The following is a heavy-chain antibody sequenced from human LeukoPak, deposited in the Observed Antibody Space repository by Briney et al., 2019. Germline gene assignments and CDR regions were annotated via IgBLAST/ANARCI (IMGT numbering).Heavy chain of an antibody. Sequence: SETLSLTCTVSGVSITTYYWSWIRQPPGKGLEWIGYIYHSGSTNYNPSLKSRVTISVDTSKNQFSLKLSSVTAADTAVYYCARDRLNPGEFDYWGQGTLVTVSS. J-gene: IGHJ4*02. CDR3: ARDRLNPGEFDY. D-gene: IGHD3-16*01. CDR1: GVSITTYY. CDR2: IYHSGST. V-gene: IGHV4-59*13.